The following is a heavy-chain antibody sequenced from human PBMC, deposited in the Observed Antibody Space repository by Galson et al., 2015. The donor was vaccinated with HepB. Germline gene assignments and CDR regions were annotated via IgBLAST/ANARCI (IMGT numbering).Heavy chain of an antibody. CDR2: IGSSGRT. CDR3: ARMSGRQLGNYYVKT. V-gene: IGHV3-23*01. J-gene: IGHJ4*02. Sequence: SLRLSCAASGFPFSNFAMNWVRQAPGKGLEWVTEIGSSGRTIYADSVGGRFTISRDNSENTLYLQMNGLRAEDTATYYCARMSGRQLGNYYVKTWGQGTLVTVSS. CDR1: GFPFSNFA. D-gene: IGHD3-10*02.